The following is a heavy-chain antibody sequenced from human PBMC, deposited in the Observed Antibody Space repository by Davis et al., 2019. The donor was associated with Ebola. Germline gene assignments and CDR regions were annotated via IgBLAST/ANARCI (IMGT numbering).Heavy chain of an antibody. CDR1: GFPLSGFS. V-gene: IGHV3-48*04. Sequence: PGGSLRLSCAASGFPLSGFSMNWVRQAPGQGLEWVAYITSFGTTYYADSVRGRFPISRDNAKNALYLQLNSLRADDTAVYYCARQGDSSGFPPYYGLDVWGQGTTVTVSS. J-gene: IGHJ6*02. CDR3: ARQGDSSGFPPYYGLDV. CDR2: ITSFGTT. D-gene: IGHD3-22*01.